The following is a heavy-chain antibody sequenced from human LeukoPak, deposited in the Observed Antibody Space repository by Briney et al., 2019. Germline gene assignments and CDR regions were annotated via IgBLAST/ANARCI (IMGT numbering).Heavy chain of an antibody. CDR3: ARVMTYSSSWYYFDY. J-gene: IGHJ4*02. V-gene: IGHV3-11*06. Sequence: GGSLRLSCAASGFTCSDYYMSWIRQAPGKGLEWVSYISGSSNYTNYADSVKGRFTISRDNAKNSLYLQMNSLRAEDTAVYYCARVMTYSSSWYYFDYWGQGTLVTVSS. CDR1: GFTCSDYY. CDR2: ISGSSNYT. D-gene: IGHD6-13*01.